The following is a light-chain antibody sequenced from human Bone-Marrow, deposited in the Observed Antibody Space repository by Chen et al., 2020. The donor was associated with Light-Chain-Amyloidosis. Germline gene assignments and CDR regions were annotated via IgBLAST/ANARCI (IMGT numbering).Light chain of an antibody. Sequence: QPVLTPAPSVSGAPGQSVTIYCTGSTANSGAGHAGNWYQQLPGAAPKLLILVNSNRPSVVPDRFSGSKSGTSASLAITGLQAEDEADYYCQSYDSSLTGSYVFGTGTTVTVL. CDR2: VNS. CDR3: QSYDSSLTGSYV. CDR1: TANSGAGHA. J-gene: IGLJ1*01. V-gene: IGLV1-40*01.